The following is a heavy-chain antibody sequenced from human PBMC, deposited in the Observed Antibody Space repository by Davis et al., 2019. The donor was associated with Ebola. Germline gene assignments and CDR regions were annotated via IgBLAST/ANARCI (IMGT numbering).Heavy chain of an antibody. CDR1: GFTFSTYA. J-gene: IGHJ5*02. CDR3: ARQGWSGYSLRHWLDP. CDR2: ISGSGGII. V-gene: IGHV3-23*01. Sequence: GGSLRLSCAASGFTFSTYAMSWVRQAPGKGLEWVSAISGSGGIIYYADSVKGRFTISRDNAKNSLYLQMNSLRAEDTAVYYCARQGWSGYSLRHWLDPWGRGTLVTVSS. D-gene: IGHD3-3*01.